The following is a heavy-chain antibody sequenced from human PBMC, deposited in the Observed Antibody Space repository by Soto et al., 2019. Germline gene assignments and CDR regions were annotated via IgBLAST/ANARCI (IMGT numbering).Heavy chain of an antibody. Sequence: GGSLRLSCAASGFTFSSYGMHWVRQAPGKGLEWVAVIWYDGSNKYYADSVKGRFTISRDNSKNTLYLQMNSLRAEDTAVYYCARTKEARRYSGYDLEVDYWGQGTLVTVSS. D-gene: IGHD5-12*01. CDR1: GFTFSSYG. CDR3: ARTKEARRYSGYDLEVDY. CDR2: IWYDGSNK. V-gene: IGHV3-33*01. J-gene: IGHJ4*02.